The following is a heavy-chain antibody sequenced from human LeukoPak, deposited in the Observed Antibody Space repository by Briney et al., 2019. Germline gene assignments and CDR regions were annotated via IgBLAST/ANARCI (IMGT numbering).Heavy chain of an antibody. CDR2: IDPSDSYT. CDR3: ARHCSSTSCYGGFDY. V-gene: IGHV5-10-1*01. J-gene: IGHJ4*02. CDR1: GYSFTSYW. Sequence: GESLKISCKGSGYSFTSYWISWVRQMPGKGLEWTGRIDPSDSYTNYSPSFQGHVTISADKSISTAYLQWSSLKASDTAMYYCARHCSSTSCYGGFDYWGQGTLVTVSS. D-gene: IGHD2-2*01.